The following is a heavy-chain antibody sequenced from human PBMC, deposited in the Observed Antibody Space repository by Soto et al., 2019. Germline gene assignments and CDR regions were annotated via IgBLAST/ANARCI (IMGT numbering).Heavy chain of an antibody. Sequence: PSETLSLSCAVSSGSISSSNWWSWVRQPPGKGLEWIGEIYHSGSTNYNPSLKSRVTISVDTSKNQFSLKLTSVTAADTAVDYCARLTWAGPNYYMDVWG. CDR3: ARLTWAGPNYYMDV. CDR2: IYHSGST. D-gene: IGHD7-27*01. V-gene: IGHV4-4*02. CDR1: SGSISSSNW. J-gene: IGHJ6*03.